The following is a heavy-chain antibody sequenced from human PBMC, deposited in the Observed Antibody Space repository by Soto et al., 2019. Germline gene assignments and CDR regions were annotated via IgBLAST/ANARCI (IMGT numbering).Heavy chain of an antibody. CDR2: ISGAGGVT. V-gene: IGHV3-23*01. D-gene: IGHD4-17*01. CDR1: GFTFSSYA. Sequence: EVQLLESGGGLVQPGGSLRLSCAVSGFTFSSYAMSWVRQAPGKGPEWVSSISGAGGVTHYASSVRGRFTISRDNCKNTLYLQMNSLRAEDTAVYYCAKDKSRGVTVTPDYWGQGTLVTVS. CDR3: AKDKSRGVTVTPDY. J-gene: IGHJ4*02.